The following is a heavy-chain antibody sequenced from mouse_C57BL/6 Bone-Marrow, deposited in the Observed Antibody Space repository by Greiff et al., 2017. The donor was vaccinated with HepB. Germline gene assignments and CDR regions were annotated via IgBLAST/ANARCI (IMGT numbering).Heavy chain of an antibody. V-gene: IGHV1-55*01. CDR2: IYPGSGST. D-gene: IGHD1-1*01. CDR3: ARIYGSPYYYAMDY. CDR1: GYTFTSYW. Sequence: VQLQQPGAELVKPGASVKMSCKASGYTFTSYWITWVKQRPGQGLEWIGDIYPGSGSTNYNEKFKSKATLTVDTTSSTAYMQLSSLTSEDSAVYYCARIYGSPYYYAMDYWGQGTSVTVSS. J-gene: IGHJ4*01.